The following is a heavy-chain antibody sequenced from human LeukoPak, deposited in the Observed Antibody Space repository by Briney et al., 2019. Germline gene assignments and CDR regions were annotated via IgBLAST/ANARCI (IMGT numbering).Heavy chain of an antibody. D-gene: IGHD6-13*01. Sequence: GGSLRLSCVASGFTFSRYWMHWVRQAPGKGLVWVSRINSDGRSTNYADSVKGRFSISRDNAENTLYLQMNSLRVEDTAVYYCAKGGVYSSSWPAEYFQHWGQGTLVTVSS. J-gene: IGHJ1*01. CDR2: INSDGRST. CDR1: GFTFSRYW. CDR3: AKGGVYSSSWPAEYFQH. V-gene: IGHV3-74*01.